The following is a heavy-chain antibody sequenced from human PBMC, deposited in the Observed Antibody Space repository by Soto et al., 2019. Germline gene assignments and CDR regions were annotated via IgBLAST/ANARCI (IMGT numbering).Heavy chain of an antibody. CDR3: AKDAKILDWLPTSYYYDF. V-gene: IGHV3-23*01. Sequence: EVQVLESGGDLAQPGGSLRLSCAASGFSFSSYAMSWVRQSPGKGLECVSSISRSGNSTYSADSVRGRFTISRDNSKNTLYLHMYSLRAEDTAVYYCAKDAKILDWLPTSYYYDFWGRGALVTVSS. D-gene: IGHD3-9*01. J-gene: IGHJ4*02. CDR1: GFSFSSYA. CDR2: ISRSGNST.